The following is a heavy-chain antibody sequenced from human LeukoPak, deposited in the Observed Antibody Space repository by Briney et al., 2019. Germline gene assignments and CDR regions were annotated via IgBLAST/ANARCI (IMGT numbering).Heavy chain of an antibody. Sequence: GGSLRVSCAASGFTFSSYAMHWVRQAPGKGLEWVAVISYDGSNKYYADSVKGRFTISRDNSKNTLYLQMNSLRAEDTAVYYCARDASFGADWRFWGRGTLVTVSS. CDR1: GFTFSSYA. V-gene: IGHV3-30-3*01. D-gene: IGHD3-16*01. CDR2: ISYDGSNK. CDR3: ARDASFGADWRF. J-gene: IGHJ4*02.